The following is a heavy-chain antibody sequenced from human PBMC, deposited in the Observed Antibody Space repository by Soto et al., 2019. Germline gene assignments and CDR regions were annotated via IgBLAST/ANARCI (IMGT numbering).Heavy chain of an antibody. CDR1: GYTFTSYD. CDR3: AKRGSEYTSSSYFGMDV. D-gene: IGHD6-6*01. Sequence: SCKASGYTFTSYDINWVRQAPGKGLEWVAVISYDDSDKFYAESLKGRFTISRDNSNNTLFLQVSSLRVDDTAVYYCAKRGSEYTSSSYFGMDVWGQGTTVTVSS. J-gene: IGHJ6*02. CDR2: ISYDDSDK. V-gene: IGHV3-30*18.